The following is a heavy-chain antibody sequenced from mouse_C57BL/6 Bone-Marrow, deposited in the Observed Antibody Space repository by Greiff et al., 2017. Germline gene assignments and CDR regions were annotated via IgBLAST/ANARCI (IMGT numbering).Heavy chain of an antibody. V-gene: IGHV5-9*01. D-gene: IGHD2-14*01. CDR2: ISGGGGNT. J-gene: IGHJ2*01. CDR1: GFTFSSYT. Sequence: EVQLQESGGGLVKPGGSLKLSCAASGFTFSSYTMSWVRQTPEKRLEWVATISGGGGNTYYPDSVKGRVTISRDNAKNTLYLQMSSLRSEDTALYYCASLDRDYWGQGTTLTVSS. CDR3: ASLDRDY.